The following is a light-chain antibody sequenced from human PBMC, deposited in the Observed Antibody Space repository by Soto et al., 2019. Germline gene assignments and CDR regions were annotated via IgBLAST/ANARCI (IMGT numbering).Light chain of an antibody. CDR1: QSVSSSF. V-gene: IGKV3-20*01. Sequence: EIVLTQSPGTLSLSPGERATLSCRASQSVSSSFLAWYQQKPGQPPRLLIYGASSRATGIPDRFSGSGSGTDFTLTSSRLEPEDVAVYYCQQYDSSPLTFGGGTKVEIK. CDR2: GAS. J-gene: IGKJ4*01. CDR3: QQYDSSPLT.